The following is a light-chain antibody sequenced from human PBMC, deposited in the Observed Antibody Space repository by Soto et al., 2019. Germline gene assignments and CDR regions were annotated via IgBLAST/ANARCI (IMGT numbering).Light chain of an antibody. CDR3: QHYNNWPT. V-gene: IGKV3-15*01. Sequence: ESVLTQSPGTLSVSPGERATLSCRASQSVSTNLAWYQQKPGQAPRVLIYGASTRATNIPARFSGSGSGTDFTLTISSLQSEDFALYYCQHYNNWPTFGQGTKVDIK. CDR1: QSVSTN. CDR2: GAS. J-gene: IGKJ1*01.